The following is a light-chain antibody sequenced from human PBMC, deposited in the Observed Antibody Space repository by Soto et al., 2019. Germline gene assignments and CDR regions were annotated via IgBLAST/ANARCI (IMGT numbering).Light chain of an antibody. J-gene: IGKJ1*01. CDR3: QQYSDSPPT. V-gene: IGKV3D-15*01. Sequence: EIGMTQSPATLSVSPGERATFSCRASQSVSSNLAWYHQKPGQAPRLLIFGASDRATGIPDRFSGSGSGTDFTLTIDRLEPEDFAMYYCQQYSDSPPTFGQGTKVDIK. CDR1: QSVSSN. CDR2: GAS.